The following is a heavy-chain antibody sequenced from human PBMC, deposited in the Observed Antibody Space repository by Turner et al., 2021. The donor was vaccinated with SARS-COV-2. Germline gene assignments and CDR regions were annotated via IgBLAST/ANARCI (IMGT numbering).Heavy chain of an antibody. CDR3: AKGGSGSYYTHFDY. CDR1: GFTFSSYG. D-gene: IGHD3-10*01. V-gene: IGHV3-30*18. CDR2: ISYDGSNK. J-gene: IGHJ4*02. Sequence: QVQLVESGGGVVQPGRSLRLSCAASGFTFSSYGMHWVRQAPGKGLEWVAVISYDGSNKNYADSVKGRFTISRDNSKKTVYLQMNSLRAEDTAVYYWAKGGSGSYYTHFDYWGQGTLVTVSS.